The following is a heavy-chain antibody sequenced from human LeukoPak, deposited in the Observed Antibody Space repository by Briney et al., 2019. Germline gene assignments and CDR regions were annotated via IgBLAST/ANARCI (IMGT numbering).Heavy chain of an antibody. J-gene: IGHJ5*02. CDR1: GGSISSYY. CDR2: IYYSGST. D-gene: IGHD7-27*01. Sequence: SETLSLTCTVSGGSISSYYWSWIRQPPGKGLEWIGYIYYSGSTNYNPSLKSRVTISVDRSKNQFSLKLSSVTAADTAVYYCARERAQWERNWGENWFDPWGQGTLVTVSS. CDR3: ARERAQWERNWGENWFDP. V-gene: IGHV4-59*12.